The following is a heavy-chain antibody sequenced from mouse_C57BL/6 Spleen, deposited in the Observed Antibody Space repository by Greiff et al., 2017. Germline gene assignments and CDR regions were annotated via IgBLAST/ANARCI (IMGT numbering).Heavy chain of an antibody. V-gene: IGHV1-54*01. CDR1: GYAFTNYL. CDR3: ARGPDGYAMDY. Sequence: QVQLQQSGAELVRPGTSVKVSCKASGYAFTNYLIEWVKQRPGQGLEWIGVINPGSGGTNYNEKFKGKATLTADTSSSTAYMQLSSLTSEDSAVYVCARGPDGYAMDYWGQGTSVTVSS. J-gene: IGHJ4*01. CDR2: INPGSGGT.